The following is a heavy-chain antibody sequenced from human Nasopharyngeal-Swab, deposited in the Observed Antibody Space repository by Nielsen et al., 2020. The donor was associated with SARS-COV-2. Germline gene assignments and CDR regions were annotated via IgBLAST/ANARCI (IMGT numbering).Heavy chain of an antibody. CDR2: IRYDGTDI. D-gene: IGHD2-2*01. J-gene: IGHJ1*01. Sequence: GRQAPGKGLERGAFIRYDGTDIYYGDSVRGRFTISRDNSKNTLYLQVNSLRAEDTAVYYCAKGRGDIVVVPAAIPEYFRHWGQGTLVTVSS. CDR3: AKGRGDIVVVPAAIPEYFRH. V-gene: IGHV3-30*02.